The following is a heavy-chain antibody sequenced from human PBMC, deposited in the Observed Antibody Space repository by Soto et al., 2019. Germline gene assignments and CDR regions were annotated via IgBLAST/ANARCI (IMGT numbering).Heavy chain of an antibody. CDR1: GFTFSSYA. Sequence: EVQLLESGGGLVQPGGSLRLSCAASGFTFSSYAMSWVRQAPGKGLEWVSAISGSGGSTYYADSVKGRFNITRDNSKNTQYLQMNSLRAEDTAVYYCAKRPHSIGYDYWGQGTLVTVSA. V-gene: IGHV3-23*01. CDR2: ISGSGGST. J-gene: IGHJ4*02. CDR3: AKRPHSIGYDY. D-gene: IGHD6-19*01.